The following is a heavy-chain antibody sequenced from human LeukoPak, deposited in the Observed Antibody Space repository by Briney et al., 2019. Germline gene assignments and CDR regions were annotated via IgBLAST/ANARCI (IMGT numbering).Heavy chain of an antibody. Sequence: PSQTLSLTCSVSGGSIISSGYYWNWIRQPPGKGLEWIGYIYHSGSTNYNPSLKSRVTISVDTSKNQFSLKLSSVTAADTAVYYCARRRWLLKASFDYWGQGTLVTVSS. CDR1: GGSIISSGYY. D-gene: IGHD5-24*01. CDR3: ARRRWLLKASFDY. J-gene: IGHJ4*02. CDR2: IYHSGST. V-gene: IGHV4-30-2*01.